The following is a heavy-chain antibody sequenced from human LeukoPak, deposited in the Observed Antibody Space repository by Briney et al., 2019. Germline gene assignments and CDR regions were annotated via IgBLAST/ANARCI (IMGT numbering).Heavy chain of an antibody. CDR2: ITGSGGST. CDR3: AKDRFCCGYTGWQFDY. CDR1: GFTFSSYA. J-gene: IGHJ4*02. Sequence: HPGGSLRLSCAASGFTFSSYAMSWVRQAPGKGLEWVSAITGSGGSTNYADSVKGRFTISRDNSKNTLYLQMQSLRAEDTAVYYCAKDRFCCGYTGWQFDYWGQGSLVTVSS. V-gene: IGHV3-23*01. D-gene: IGHD3-3*01.